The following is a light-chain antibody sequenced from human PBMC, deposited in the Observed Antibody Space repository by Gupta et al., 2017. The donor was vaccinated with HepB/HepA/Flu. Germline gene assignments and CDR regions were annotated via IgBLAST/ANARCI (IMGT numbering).Light chain of an antibody. V-gene: IGKV1-9*01. Sequence: DILLTQSPSLLSASVGDRVTITCRASQGVRIYLAWYQQKPGKAPKLLISSATILQNGVPSRFSGSGSGTEFTLTISSLQPEDFAIYYCQQLNAYPITFGQGTRLEI. CDR1: QGVRIY. CDR2: SAT. CDR3: QQLNAYPIT. J-gene: IGKJ5*01.